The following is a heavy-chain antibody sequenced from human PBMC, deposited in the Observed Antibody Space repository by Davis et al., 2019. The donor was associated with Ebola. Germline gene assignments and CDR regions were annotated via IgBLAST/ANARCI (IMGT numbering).Heavy chain of an antibody. Sequence: ASVKVSCKASGYTFTSYGITWVRQAPGQGLEWMGWISAYNGNTNYAQKLQGRVTMTTDTSTSTAYMELRSLRSDDTAVYYCARDEKASSWSYNWFDPWGQGTLVTVSS. J-gene: IGHJ5*02. CDR2: ISAYNGNT. CDR1: GYTFTSYG. CDR3: ARDEKASSWSYNWFDP. D-gene: IGHD6-13*01. V-gene: IGHV1-18*01.